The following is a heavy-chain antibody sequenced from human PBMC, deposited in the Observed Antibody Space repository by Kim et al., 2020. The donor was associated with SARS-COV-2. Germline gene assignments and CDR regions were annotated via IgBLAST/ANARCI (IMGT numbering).Heavy chain of an antibody. D-gene: IGHD3-9*01. J-gene: IGHJ6*02. Sequence: GGSLRLSCAASGFTFSSYAMSWVRQAPGKGLEWVSAISGSGGSTYYADSVKGRFTISRDNSKNTLYLQMNSLRAEDTAVYYCALETYYDILTGYADGMDVWGQGTTVTVSS. CDR1: GFTFSSYA. CDR3: ALETYYDILTGYADGMDV. V-gene: IGHV3-23*01. CDR2: ISGSGGST.